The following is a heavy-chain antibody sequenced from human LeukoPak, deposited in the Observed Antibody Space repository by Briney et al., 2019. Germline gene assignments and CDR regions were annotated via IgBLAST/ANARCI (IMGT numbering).Heavy chain of an antibody. CDR1: GFTFSSYW. J-gene: IGHJ4*02. V-gene: IGHV3-7*01. Sequence: PGGSLRLSCAASGFTFSSYWMSWVRQAPGKGLEWVANIKQDGSEKYYVDSVKGRFTISRDNSKNTLYLQMNSLRAEDTAVYYCAKDGRITMVRGVIHYFDYWGQGTLVTVSS. CDR2: IKQDGSEK. D-gene: IGHD3-10*01. CDR3: AKDGRITMVRGVIHYFDY.